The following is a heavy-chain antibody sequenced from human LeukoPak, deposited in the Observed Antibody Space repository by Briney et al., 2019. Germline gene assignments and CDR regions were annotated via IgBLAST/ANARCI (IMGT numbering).Heavy chain of an antibody. CDR2: ISSSGSTI. Sequence: GGSLRLSCAASGFTFSSYEMNWVRQAPGKGLEWVSYISSSGSTIYYADSVKGRFTISRDNAKNSLYLQMNSLRAEDTAVYYCARDTLLAAVGMDVWGKGTTVTVSS. CDR1: GFTFSSYE. CDR3: ARDTLLAAVGMDV. J-gene: IGHJ6*04. V-gene: IGHV3-48*03. D-gene: IGHD6-13*01.